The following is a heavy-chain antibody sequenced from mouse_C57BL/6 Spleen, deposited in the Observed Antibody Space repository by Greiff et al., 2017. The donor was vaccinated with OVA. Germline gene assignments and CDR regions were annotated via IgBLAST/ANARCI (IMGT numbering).Heavy chain of an antibody. CDR2: IHPNSGST. Sequence: QVQLQQPGAELVKPGASVKLSCKASGYTFTSYWMHWVKQRPGQGLEWIGMIHPNSGSTNYNEKFKSKATLTVDKSSSTAYLQLSSLTSEDSAVYYCARRDYYGRGDYAMDYWGQGTSVTVSS. J-gene: IGHJ4*01. CDR1: GYTFTSYW. V-gene: IGHV1-64*01. CDR3: ARRDYYGRGDYAMDY. D-gene: IGHD1-1*01.